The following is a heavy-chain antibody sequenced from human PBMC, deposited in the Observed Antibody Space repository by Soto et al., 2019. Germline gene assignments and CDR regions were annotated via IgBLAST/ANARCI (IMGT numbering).Heavy chain of an antibody. J-gene: IGHJ3*02. D-gene: IGHD2-15*01. Sequence: QVQLVQSGAEVKKPGSSVKVSCKASGGTFSSYAISWVRQAPGQGLEWRGGIIPIFGTANYAQKFQGRVTITADESTSTAYMELSSLRSEDTAVYYCARPLGYCSGGSCAFDIWGQGTMVTVSS. CDR2: IIPIFGTA. CDR3: ARPLGYCSGGSCAFDI. CDR1: GGTFSSYA. V-gene: IGHV1-69*01.